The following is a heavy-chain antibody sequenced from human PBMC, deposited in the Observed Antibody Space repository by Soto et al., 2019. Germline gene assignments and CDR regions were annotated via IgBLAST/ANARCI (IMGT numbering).Heavy chain of an antibody. D-gene: IGHD5-18*01. Sequence: GGSLRLSCAASGFTVSSNYMSWVRQAPGKGLEWVSVIYSGGSAYYADSVKGRFTISRDNSKNTLYLQMNSLRAEDTAVYYCGRLEYGYGGVYFDYWGQGTLVPVS. CDR3: GRLEYGYGGVYFDY. J-gene: IGHJ4*02. CDR1: GFTVSSNY. CDR2: IYSGGSA. V-gene: IGHV3-66*04.